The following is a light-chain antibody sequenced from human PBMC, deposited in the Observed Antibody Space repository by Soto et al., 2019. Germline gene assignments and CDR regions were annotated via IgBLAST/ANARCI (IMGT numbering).Light chain of an antibody. J-gene: IGLJ3*02. Sequence: QSALTQPASVSGSPGQSITISCTGTSIDVGGYNYVSWYQQHPGKAPKLMIYDVSNRPSGVSNRFSGSKSGNTASLTISGLQAEDEAHYYCTSFTSSITWVFGGGTQLTVL. V-gene: IGLV2-14*01. CDR1: SIDVGGYNY. CDR2: DVS. CDR3: TSFTSSITWV.